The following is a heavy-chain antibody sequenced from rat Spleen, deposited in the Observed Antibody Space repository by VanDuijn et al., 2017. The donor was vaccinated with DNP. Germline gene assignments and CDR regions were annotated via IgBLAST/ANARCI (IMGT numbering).Heavy chain of an antibody. D-gene: IGHD3-1*01. Sequence: EVQLVESGGGLVQPGRSMKLSCAASGFTFSSFPMAWVRQAPTKGLEWVATISISGGSTYYRDSVKGRFTFSRDNAESTLYLQVNSLRSEDTATYYCTRVRAPLAYLDYWGQGVMVTVSS. CDR2: ISISGGST. CDR3: TRVRAPLAYLDY. J-gene: IGHJ2*01. V-gene: IGHV5-46*01. CDR1: GFTFSSFP.